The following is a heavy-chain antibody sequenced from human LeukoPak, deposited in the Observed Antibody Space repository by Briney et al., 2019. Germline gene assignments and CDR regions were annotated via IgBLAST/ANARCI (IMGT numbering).Heavy chain of an antibody. D-gene: IGHD4-17*01. J-gene: IGHJ4*02. V-gene: IGHV5-51*07. CDR2: IYHGDSDT. CDR1: GYSITSYW. Sequence: GAPLMTCSECAGYSITSYWSGWRHEIGRELQGWMGIIYHGDSDTRYSTSFQGQVTISADKSISTAYLQWSSLKASDTAMYYCARHYATVTTHFDYWGQGTLVTVSS. CDR3: ARHYATVTTHFDY.